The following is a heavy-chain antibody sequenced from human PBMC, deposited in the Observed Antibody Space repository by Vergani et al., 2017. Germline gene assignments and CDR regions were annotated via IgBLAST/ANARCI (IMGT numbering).Heavy chain of an antibody. CDR1: GESFSSVY. D-gene: IGHD3-10*01. Sequence: QVQLQQWGAGVVKPSGTLSLTCAVFGESFSSVYWSWSRQPPGKGLEWIGEINNDGPTNYNPSLESRVTVSRDTAKNQFSLNLMSVTAADTAMYYCAVRPRVNLVGGEIVTKRTFDFWSQGSLVTGSS. CDR2: INNDGPT. V-gene: IGHV4-34*02. J-gene: IGHJ4*02. CDR3: AVRPRVNLVGGEIVTKRTFDF.